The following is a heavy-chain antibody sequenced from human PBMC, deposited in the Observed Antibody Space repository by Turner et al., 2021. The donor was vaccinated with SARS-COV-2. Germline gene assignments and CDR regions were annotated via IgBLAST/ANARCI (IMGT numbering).Heavy chain of an antibody. D-gene: IGHD3-9*01. Sequence: EVQLVESGGGLVQRGGSLRLSCAASGFTVSSNYMSWGRQAPGKGLEWVSLIYSGGSTYYADSVKGLSTISRHNSKNTLYLQMNSLRAEDTAVYYCARDLNYYGMDVWGQGTTVTVSS. CDR1: GFTVSSNY. CDR3: ARDLNYYGMDV. V-gene: IGHV3-53*04. CDR2: IYSGGST. J-gene: IGHJ6*02.